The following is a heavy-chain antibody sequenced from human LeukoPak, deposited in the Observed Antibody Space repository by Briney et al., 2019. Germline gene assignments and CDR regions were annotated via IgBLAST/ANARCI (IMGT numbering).Heavy chain of an antibody. Sequence: GGSLRLSCAASGFTFSGSAMHWVRQASGKGLEWVGRIRSKGNTYATAYAASVKGRFTISRDDSKNTAYLQMNSLKTGDTAVYYCTRGPDYYDSSGLDYWGQGTLVTVSS. D-gene: IGHD3-22*01. CDR1: GFTFSGSA. CDR3: TRGPDYYDSSGLDY. J-gene: IGHJ4*02. CDR2: IRSKGNTYAT. V-gene: IGHV3-73*01.